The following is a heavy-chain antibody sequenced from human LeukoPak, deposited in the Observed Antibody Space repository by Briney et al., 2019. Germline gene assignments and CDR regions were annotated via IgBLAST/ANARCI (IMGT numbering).Heavy chain of an antibody. CDR3: AKDKDYGDYYYFDY. V-gene: IGHV3-30*02. CDR1: GFTFNSYG. J-gene: IGHJ4*02. CDR2: IRYDGSNK. D-gene: IGHD4-17*01. Sequence: GGSLSLSWAASGFTFNSYGMHWVRQAPGKGLEWVALIRYDGSNKYYADSVKGRFTISRDNSKNTLYLQMNSLRAEDTAVYYCAKDKDYGDYYYFDYWGQGTLVTVSS.